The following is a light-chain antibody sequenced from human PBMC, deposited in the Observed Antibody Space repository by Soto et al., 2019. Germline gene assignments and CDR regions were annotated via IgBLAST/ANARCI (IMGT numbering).Light chain of an antibody. CDR2: KVS. V-gene: IGKV2-30*01. CDR3: MQGTHWHRT. J-gene: IGKJ1*01. Sequence: DVVMTQSPLSLPVTLGQPASISCRSSQSLVYSDGNTFLNWFQQRPGQSPRRLIYKVSNRDSGVPVRFSGSGSGTDFTLQISRVEAEDVGVYYCMQGTHWHRTFGQGTKVEI. CDR1: QSLVYSDGNTF.